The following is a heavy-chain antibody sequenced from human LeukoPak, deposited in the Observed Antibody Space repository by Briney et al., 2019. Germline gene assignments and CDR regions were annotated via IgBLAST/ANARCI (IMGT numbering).Heavy chain of an antibody. Sequence: PSETLSLTRTVSGGSISSYYWSWIRQPPGKGLEWIGYIYYSGSTNYNPSLKSRVTISVDTSKNQFSLKLSSVTAADTAVYYCARHTPYSSSIDYWGQGTLVTVSS. CDR1: GGSISSYY. CDR3: ARHTPYSSSIDY. D-gene: IGHD6-6*01. V-gene: IGHV4-59*08. J-gene: IGHJ4*02. CDR2: IYYSGST.